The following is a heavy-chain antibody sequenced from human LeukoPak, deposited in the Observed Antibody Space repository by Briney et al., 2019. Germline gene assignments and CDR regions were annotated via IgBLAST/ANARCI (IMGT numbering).Heavy chain of an antibody. CDR2: INPNSGGT. Sequence: GASVKVSCKASGYTFTGYYMHWVRQAPGQGLEWMGWINPNSGGTNYAQKFQGWITMTRDMSISTAYMELSRLRSDDTAVYYCARAGEFWETDAFDIWGQGTMVTVSS. CDR1: GYTFTGYY. V-gene: IGHV1-2*04. D-gene: IGHD3-3*01. J-gene: IGHJ3*02. CDR3: ARAGEFWETDAFDI.